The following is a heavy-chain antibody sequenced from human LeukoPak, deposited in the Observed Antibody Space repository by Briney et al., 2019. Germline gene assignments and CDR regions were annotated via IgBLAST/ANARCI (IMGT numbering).Heavy chain of an antibody. D-gene: IGHD3-22*01. V-gene: IGHV1-18*01. Sequence: GASVKVSCKASGYTFTAFDITWVRQAPGQGLEYMGWISTYNGKTNHAQNFQDRVTMTTDSSMNTVYMELRSLRSDDTAMYYCARDADGESSDYYRYKWFDPWGQGTLVTVSS. J-gene: IGHJ5*02. CDR3: ARDADGESSDYYRYKWFDP. CDR2: ISTYNGKT. CDR1: GYTFTAFD.